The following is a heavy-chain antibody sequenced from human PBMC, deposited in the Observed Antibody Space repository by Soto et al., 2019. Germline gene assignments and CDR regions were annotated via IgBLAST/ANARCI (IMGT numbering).Heavy chain of an antibody. CDR3: ARGAYGPSGYH. D-gene: IGHD3-22*01. V-gene: IGHV3-21*01. CDR2: ISSSGSHT. Sequence: GGSLRLSCAASRFTFSNYSMNWVRQAPGKGLEWVSSISSSGSHTYYADSVKGRFTLSRDNAKSSLYLQMDRLRADYTAVYYCARGAYGPSGYHWGQGTLVTVSS. CDR1: RFTFSNYS. J-gene: IGHJ4*02.